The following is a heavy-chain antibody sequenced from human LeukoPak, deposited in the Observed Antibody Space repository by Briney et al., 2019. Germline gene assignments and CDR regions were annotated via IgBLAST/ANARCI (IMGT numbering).Heavy chain of an antibody. CDR1: GFTFSSYA. Sequence: GGSLRLSCAASGFTFSSYAMSWVRQAPGKGLEWVSAISGSGGSTYYADSVKGRFTISGDNSKNTLYLQMNSLRAEDTAVYYCAKDSLVADYYFDYWGQGTLVTVSS. V-gene: IGHV3-23*01. J-gene: IGHJ4*02. D-gene: IGHD2-8*02. CDR3: AKDSLVADYYFDY. CDR2: ISGSGGST.